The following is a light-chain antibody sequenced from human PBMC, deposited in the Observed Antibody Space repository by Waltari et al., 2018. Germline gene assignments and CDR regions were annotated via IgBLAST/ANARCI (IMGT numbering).Light chain of an antibody. CDR2: END. V-gene: IGLV1-47*01. CDR1: NSNIGSHD. CDR3: AAWDDSLTIL. J-gene: IGLJ2*01. Sequence: QSVLSQPPSVSGTPGQRVSISCSGSNSNIGSHDVSWFQQLPGTAPKLFIYENDGRPAGGPGRFSGAESGSSASLTVTGLRSEDEADYFCAAWDDSLTILFGGGTKVTVL.